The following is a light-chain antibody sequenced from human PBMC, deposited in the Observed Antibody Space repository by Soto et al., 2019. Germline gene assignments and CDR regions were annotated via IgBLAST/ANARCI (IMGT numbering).Light chain of an antibody. V-gene: IGKV3-11*01. CDR2: DAS. J-gene: IGKJ4*01. Sequence: EVVLTQSPATLSLSPGERATLSCRASQSIARNLAWYQQKPGQAPRLLIYDASNRATGIPARFSGSGSGTDFTLTISSLEPEDFAVYFWQHRSTWPLTFGGGTKVEIK. CDR3: QHRSTWPLT. CDR1: QSIARN.